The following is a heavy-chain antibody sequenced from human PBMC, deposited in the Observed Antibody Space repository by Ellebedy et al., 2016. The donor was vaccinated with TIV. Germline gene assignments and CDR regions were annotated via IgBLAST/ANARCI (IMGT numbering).Heavy chain of an antibody. D-gene: IGHD2-15*01. Sequence: GGSLRLXCAASGFTFSDYYMSWIRQAPGKGLEWVSYISSSSSYTNYADSVKGRFTISRDNAKNSLYLQMNSLRAEDTAVYYCAKDRVPRIVSQVFDLWGRGTLVTVSS. V-gene: IGHV3-11*05. J-gene: IGHJ2*01. CDR1: GFTFSDYY. CDR3: AKDRVPRIVSQVFDL. CDR2: ISSSSSYT.